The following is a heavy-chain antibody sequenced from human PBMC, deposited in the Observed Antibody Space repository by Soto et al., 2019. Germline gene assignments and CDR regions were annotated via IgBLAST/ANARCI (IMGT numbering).Heavy chain of an antibody. V-gene: IGHV1-69*01. CDR2: IIPMFGKA. CDR1: GDTFSSYA. J-gene: IGHJ4*02. Sequence: QVQLVQSGPEVKKPGSSVKVSCKASGDTFSSYAINWVRQAPGQGLEWMGGIIPMFGKANYAQKFKGRVTITAGESTSTVYMELSSLRSEDTAVYYCARVGPAHYYDSSGYYSPLDYWGQGTLVTVSS. D-gene: IGHD3-22*01. CDR3: ARVGPAHYYDSSGYYSPLDY.